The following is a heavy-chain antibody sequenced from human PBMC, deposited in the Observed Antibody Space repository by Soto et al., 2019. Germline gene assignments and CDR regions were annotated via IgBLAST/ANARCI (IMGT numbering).Heavy chain of an antibody. J-gene: IGHJ6*03. CDR1: GFTFSSYA. V-gene: IGHV3-23*01. Sequence: PGGSLRLSCAASGFTFSSYAMSWVRQAPGKGLEWVSAISGSGGSTYYADSVKGRFTISRDNSKNTLYLQMNSLRAEDTAVYYCVPGDEGWNGPSHQYYLDGRGKRTTVTVSS. CDR2: ISGSGGST. CDR3: VPGDEGWNGPSHQYYLDG. D-gene: IGHD3-10*01.